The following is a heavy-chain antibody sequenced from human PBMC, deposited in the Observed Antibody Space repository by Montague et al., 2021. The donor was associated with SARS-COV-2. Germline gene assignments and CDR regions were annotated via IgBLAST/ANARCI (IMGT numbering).Heavy chain of an antibody. V-gene: IGHV4-59*08. CDR1: GGSISSFY. D-gene: IGHD2/OR15-2a*01. CDR2: ISDSGST. CDR3: ARHYSTTLPAVY. Sequence: SETLSLTCTVSGGSISSFYWSWFRQPPGKGLEWIGYISDSGSTNYNPSLTRRVTMSVYTSKNQFSLKLNSVTAADTAVYYCARHYSTTLPAVYWGQGTLVTVSS. J-gene: IGHJ4*02.